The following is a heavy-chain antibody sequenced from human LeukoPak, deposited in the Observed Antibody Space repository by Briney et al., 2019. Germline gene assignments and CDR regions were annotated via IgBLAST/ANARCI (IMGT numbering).Heavy chain of an antibody. V-gene: IGHV5-51*01. Sequence: GESLKISCKGSGYSFTSYWIGWVRQMPGKGLEWMGIIDPGDSDTRYSPSFQGQVTISADKSISTAYLQWSSLKASDTAMYYCARHRVWGWSSYYGMDVWGQGTTVTVSS. CDR2: IDPGDSDT. D-gene: IGHD6-19*01. J-gene: IGHJ6*02. CDR1: GYSFTSYW. CDR3: ARHRVWGWSSYYGMDV.